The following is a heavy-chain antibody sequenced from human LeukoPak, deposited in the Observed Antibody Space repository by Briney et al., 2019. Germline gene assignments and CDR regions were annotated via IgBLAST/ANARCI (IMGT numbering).Heavy chain of an antibody. Sequence: GGSLRLSCAASGFTFSTYSMNWVRQAPGKGLEWVSYISSSTSTIYYADSVKGRFTISRDNAKNSLYLQMNSLRAEDTAVYYCARGGGSYGHDAFDIWGQGTMVTVSS. CDR3: ARGGGSYGHDAFDI. CDR1: GFTFSTYS. CDR2: ISSSTSTI. V-gene: IGHV3-48*01. D-gene: IGHD3-16*01. J-gene: IGHJ3*02.